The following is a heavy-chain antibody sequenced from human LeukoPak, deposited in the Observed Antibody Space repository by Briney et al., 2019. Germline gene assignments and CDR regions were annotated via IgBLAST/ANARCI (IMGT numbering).Heavy chain of an antibody. V-gene: IGHV1-46*01. CDR2: INPSGGST. J-gene: IGHJ4*02. D-gene: IGHD3-22*01. Sequence: ASVKVSCKASGYTFTTYYVHWVRQAPGQGLEWMGIINPSGGSTTYAQKFRGRLTMTRDMSTSTVYMELSSLRSEDTAVYYCARDDSSGYYGDVGASKNDYWGQGTLVTVSS. CDR1: GYTFTTYY. CDR3: ARDDSSGYYGDVGASKNDY.